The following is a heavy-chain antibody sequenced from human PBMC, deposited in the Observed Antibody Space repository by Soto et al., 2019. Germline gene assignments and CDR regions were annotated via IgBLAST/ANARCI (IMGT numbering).Heavy chain of an antibody. Sequence: SETLSLTCTVSGGSISSSSYYWGWIRQPPGKGLEWIGSIYYSGSTYYNPSLKSRVTISVDTSKNQFSLKLSSVTAADTAVYYCARGAAGDYYYYYMDVWGKGTTVTVSS. CDR2: IYYSGST. CDR3: ARGAAGDYYYYYMDV. J-gene: IGHJ6*03. V-gene: IGHV4-39*01. CDR1: GGSISSSSYY. D-gene: IGHD6-13*01.